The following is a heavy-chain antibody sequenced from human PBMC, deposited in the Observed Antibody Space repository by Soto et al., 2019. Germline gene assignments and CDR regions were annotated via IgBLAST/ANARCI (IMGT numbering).Heavy chain of an antibody. V-gene: IGHV3-21*01. CDR2: ISSSSSYI. J-gene: IGHJ4*02. D-gene: IGHD6-6*01. Sequence: GGSLRLSCAASGFTFSSYSMNWVRQAPGKGLEWVSSISSSSSYIYYADSVKGRFTISRDNAKNSLYLQMNSLRAEDTAVYHCARDDSSSSGGGGSDYWGQGTLVTVSS. CDR1: GFTFSSYS. CDR3: ARDDSSSSGGGGSDY.